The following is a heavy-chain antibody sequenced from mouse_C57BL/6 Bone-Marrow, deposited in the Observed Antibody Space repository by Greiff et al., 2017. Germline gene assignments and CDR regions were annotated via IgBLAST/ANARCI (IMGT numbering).Heavy chain of an antibody. J-gene: IGHJ2*01. CDR3: ARKRTGFYFDY. Sequence: QVQLQQPGAELVKPGASVKMSCKASGYTFTTYPITWMKQNHGQSLEWIGNFYPDSGGTKYNEKFKGKATLTVEKSSSTAYLELSRLTSDDSAVYYCARKRTGFYFDYWGQGTTLTVSS. CDR1: GYTFTTYP. V-gene: IGHV1-47*01. CDR2: FYPDSGGT.